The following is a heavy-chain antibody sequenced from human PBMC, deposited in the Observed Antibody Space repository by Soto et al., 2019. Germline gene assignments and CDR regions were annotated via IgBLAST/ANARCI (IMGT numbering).Heavy chain of an antibody. V-gene: IGHV4-39*01. Sequence: QLQLQESGPGLVKPSETLSLTCAVSGASISRGGFHWGWIRQPPGQGLEWIGSLYSGSTYYNPSLKSRVTISADTSKNQFSLTLSSVTAAXXXXXYCARRGSGHTFDYWGQGTLVTVSS. CDR2: LYSGST. CDR1: GASISRGGFH. J-gene: IGHJ4*02. CDR3: ARRGSGHTFDY. D-gene: IGHD3-10*01.